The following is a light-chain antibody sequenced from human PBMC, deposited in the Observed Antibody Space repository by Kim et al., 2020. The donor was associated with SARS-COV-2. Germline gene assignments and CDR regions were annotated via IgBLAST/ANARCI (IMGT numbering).Light chain of an antibody. CDR2: GAS. CDR1: QSISSTY. V-gene: IGKV3-20*01. Sequence: IVLTRSPGTLYLSPGERATLSCRASQSISSTYLAWYQQRPGQSPTLIIYGASTRATGIPGRFSGSGSGTDFSLTISRLEPEDFAVYYCQFYGGSPLYTFGRGTKLEI. J-gene: IGKJ2*01. CDR3: QFYGGSPLYT.